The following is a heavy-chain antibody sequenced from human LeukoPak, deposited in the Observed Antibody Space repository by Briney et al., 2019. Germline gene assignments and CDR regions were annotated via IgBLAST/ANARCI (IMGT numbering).Heavy chain of an antibody. J-gene: IGHJ6*02. D-gene: IGHD3-10*01. CDR3: ARDPLWFGELFYYYDGMDV. CDR2: INPNSGGT. CDR1: GYTFTGYY. Sequence: ASVKVSCKASGYTFTGYYMHWVRQAPGQGLEWMGWINPNSGGTNYTQKFQGRVTMTRDTSISTAYMELSRLRSDDTAVYYCARDPLWFGELFYYYDGMDVWGQGTTVTVSS. V-gene: IGHV1-2*02.